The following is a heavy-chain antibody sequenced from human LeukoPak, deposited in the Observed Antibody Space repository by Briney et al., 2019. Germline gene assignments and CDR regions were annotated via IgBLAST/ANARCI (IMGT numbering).Heavy chain of an antibody. Sequence: PGRSLRLSCAASGFTFSSHGMHWVRQAPGKGLEWVALIWYDGSKKNYADSVKGRFTISRDDSKSTLYLQINSLRVEDTAVYYCAKDLSYGSNWFDPWGQGTLVTVSS. J-gene: IGHJ5*02. V-gene: IGHV3-33*06. CDR3: AKDLSYGSNWFDP. CDR1: GFTFSSHG. CDR2: IWYDGSKK. D-gene: IGHD5-18*01.